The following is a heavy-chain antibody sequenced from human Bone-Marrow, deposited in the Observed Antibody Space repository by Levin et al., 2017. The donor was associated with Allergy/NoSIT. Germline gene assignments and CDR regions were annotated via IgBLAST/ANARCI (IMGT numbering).Heavy chain of an antibody. CDR2: VKGRLDGGTI. CDR1: GFVFTNAD. CDR3: VTDDGSRVEVGF. D-gene: IGHD1-26*01. Sequence: PGGSLRLSCATSGFVFTNADMSWVRQAPGKGLEWVGRVKGRLDGGTIDYAASVRGRFLISRDDSKNTLYLQMNSLKTEDTAVYYCVTDDGSRVEVGFWGQGAQVTVSS. V-gene: IGHV3-15*01. J-gene: IGHJ4*02.